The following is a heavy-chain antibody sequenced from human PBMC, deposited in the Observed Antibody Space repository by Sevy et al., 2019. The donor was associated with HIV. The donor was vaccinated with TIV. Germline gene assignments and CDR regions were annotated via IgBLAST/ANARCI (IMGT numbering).Heavy chain of an antibody. CDR3: VKDSPPGSGWFPLFDY. D-gene: IGHD6-19*01. Sequence: GGSLRLSCAASGFTFSSYGMHWVRQAPGKGLEWVAVISYDGSNKYYADSVKGRFTISRDNSKNTLYLQMNSLRAEDTAVYYCVKDSPPGSGWFPLFDYWGQGTLVTVSS. J-gene: IGHJ4*02. CDR2: ISYDGSNK. V-gene: IGHV3-30*18. CDR1: GFTFSSYG.